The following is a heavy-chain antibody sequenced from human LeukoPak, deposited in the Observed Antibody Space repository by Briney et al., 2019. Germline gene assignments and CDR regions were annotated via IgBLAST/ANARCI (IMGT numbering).Heavy chain of an antibody. D-gene: IGHD3-22*01. CDR2: ISGSGGST. V-gene: IGHV3-23*01. CDR3: AKSSTMIVVVIT. J-gene: IGHJ4*02. Sequence: GGFLRLSCAASGFTFSSYAMSWVRKAPGKGLELVSAISGSGGSTYYADSVKGRFTISRDNSKNTLYLQMNSLRAEDTAVYYCAKSSTMIVVVITWGQGTLVTVSS. CDR1: GFTFSSYA.